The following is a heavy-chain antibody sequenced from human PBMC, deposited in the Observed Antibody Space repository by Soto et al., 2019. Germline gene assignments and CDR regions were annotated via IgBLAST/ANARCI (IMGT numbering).Heavy chain of an antibody. J-gene: IGHJ5*02. CDR3: AREVSSSWYRGWFDP. V-gene: IGHV4-31*03. Sequence: QVQLQESGPGLVKPSQTLSLTCTVSGGSISSGGYYWSWIRQHPGKGMEWIGYIYYSGRTYYNPSLNSRVTISVDTSKNQFSLKLSSVTAADTAVYYCAREVSSSWYRGWFDPWGQGTLVTVSS. CDR2: IYYSGRT. CDR1: GGSISSGGYY. D-gene: IGHD6-13*01.